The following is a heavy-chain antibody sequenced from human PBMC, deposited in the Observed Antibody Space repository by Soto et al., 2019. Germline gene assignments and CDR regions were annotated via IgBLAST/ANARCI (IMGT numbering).Heavy chain of an antibody. J-gene: IGHJ4*02. V-gene: IGHV4-59*12. D-gene: IGHD3-3*01. CDR2: IHYNGNT. CDR1: GDSISSYS. CDR3: DRGPPFGR. Sequence: SETLSLTCTVSGDSISSYSWRWIRQPPGKGLEWIGNIHYNGNTKYSPSLKSRVTMSVDTSKNHFSLKLSSVTAADTAVFYCDRGPPFGRWGQGTLVTVSS.